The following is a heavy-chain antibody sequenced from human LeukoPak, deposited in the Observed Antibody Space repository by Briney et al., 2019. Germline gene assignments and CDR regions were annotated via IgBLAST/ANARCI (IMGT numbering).Heavy chain of an antibody. CDR2: ISAYNGNT. D-gene: IGHD4-23*01. Sequence: ASVKVSCKASGYTFTSYGISWVRQAPGQGLEWMGWISAYNGNTNYARKLQGRVTMTTDTSTSTAYMELRSLRSDDTAVYYCARELSWVVTHAFDIWGQGTMVTVSS. CDR1: GYTFTSYG. CDR3: ARELSWVVTHAFDI. V-gene: IGHV1-18*01. J-gene: IGHJ3*02.